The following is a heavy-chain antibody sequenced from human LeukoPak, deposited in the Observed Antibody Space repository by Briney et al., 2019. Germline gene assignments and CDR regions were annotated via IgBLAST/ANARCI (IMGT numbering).Heavy chain of an antibody. CDR3: ESTHGSGSRYYSYYYGMDV. V-gene: IGHV3-74*01. CDR2: INSDGSST. CDR1: GFTFSSYW. J-gene: IGHJ6*02. Sequence: GGSLRLSCAASGFTFSSYWMHWVRQAPGKGLVWVSRINSDGSSTSYADSAKGRFTISRDNAKNTLYLQMNSLRAEDTAVYYCESTHGSGSRYYSYYYGMDVWGQGTTVTVSS. D-gene: IGHD3-10*01.